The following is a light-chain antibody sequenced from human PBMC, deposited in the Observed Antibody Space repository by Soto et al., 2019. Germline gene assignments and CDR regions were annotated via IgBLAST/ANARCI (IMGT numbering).Light chain of an antibody. V-gene: IGKV3-15*01. CDR2: YAS. J-gene: IGKJ3*01. CDR3: QHYSNWPPT. CDR1: ESVHRN. Sequence: EMVMTQSPATLSVSPGERVTLSCRASESVHRNLAWYQQKPGQGPSLLIYYASTRATGVPDSFTGSGSGTEFTLTISSLQSEDFGVYHCQHYSNWPPTFGPGTKVEIK.